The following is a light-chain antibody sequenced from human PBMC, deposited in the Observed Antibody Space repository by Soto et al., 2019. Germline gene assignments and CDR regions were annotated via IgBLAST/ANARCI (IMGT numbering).Light chain of an antibody. J-gene: IGLJ2*01. V-gene: IGLV2-14*01. Sequence: QSALTQPASVSGSPGQSITISCTGTSSDVGGYNYVSWYQQHPGKAPKLMIXDVSNRPSXXXNRXSGSXSGNTASLTISGXXXXXXXXXYCSSYTSSSTLVVFGGGTKLTVL. CDR3: SSYTSSSTLVV. CDR1: SSDVGGYNY. CDR2: DVS.